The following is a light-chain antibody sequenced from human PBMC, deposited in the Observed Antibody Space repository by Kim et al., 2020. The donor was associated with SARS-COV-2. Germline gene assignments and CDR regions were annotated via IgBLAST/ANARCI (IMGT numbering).Light chain of an antibody. CDR2: GAS. J-gene: IGKJ1*01. CDR3: QQYGSSPWT. CDR1: QSVSSSH. Sequence: SPGERATLSCRASQSVSSSHLAWYQQKRGQPPRLLIYGASNRATGIPDRFSGSGSGTDFTLTITRLEPEDFAVYHCQQYGSSPWTFGQGTKVDIK. V-gene: IGKV3-20*01.